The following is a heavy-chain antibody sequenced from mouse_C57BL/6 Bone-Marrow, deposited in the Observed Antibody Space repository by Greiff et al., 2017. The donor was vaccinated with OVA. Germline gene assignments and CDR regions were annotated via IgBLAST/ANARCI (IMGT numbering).Heavy chain of an antibody. Sequence: QVQLKESGAELARPGASVKLSCKASGYTFTSYGISWVKQRTGPGLEWIGEIYPRSGNTYYNEKFKGKATLTADKSSSTAYMELSSLTSEDSAVYFCARGEGITTVGARDYWGQGTTLTVSS. CDR1: GYTFTSYG. V-gene: IGHV1-81*01. J-gene: IGHJ2*01. CDR2: IYPRSGNT. D-gene: IGHD1-1*01. CDR3: ARGEGITTVGARDY.